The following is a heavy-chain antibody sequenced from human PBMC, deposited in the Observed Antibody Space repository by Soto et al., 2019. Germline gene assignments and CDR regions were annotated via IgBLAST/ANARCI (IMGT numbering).Heavy chain of an antibody. J-gene: IGHJ4*02. CDR3: AGPRNRGEGFDY. V-gene: IGHV4-59*01. D-gene: IGHD3-10*01. CDR2: TYYTADT. Sequence: TLSLTCTVSGVSIRSYFWSWIRQPPGKGLEWIGYTYYTADTKYSPSLESRATISADPSKKQISLSLSRVNAADTALYFCAGPRNRGEGFDYWGQGALVTVSS. CDR1: GVSIRSYF.